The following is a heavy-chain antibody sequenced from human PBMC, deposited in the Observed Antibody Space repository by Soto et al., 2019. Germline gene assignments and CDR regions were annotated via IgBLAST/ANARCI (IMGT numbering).Heavy chain of an antibody. Sequence: QITLKESGPTLVKPTQTLTLTCTFSGFSLSTSGVGVGWIRQPPGKALEWLALIYWDDDKRYSPSLKSRLTIXKXNSKNQVVLTMTNMDPVDTATYYCAHVHRWQPDFDSWGQGTLVTVSS. J-gene: IGHJ4*02. CDR1: GFSLSTSGVG. D-gene: IGHD2-15*01. V-gene: IGHV2-5*02. CDR3: AHVHRWQPDFDS. CDR2: IYWDDDK.